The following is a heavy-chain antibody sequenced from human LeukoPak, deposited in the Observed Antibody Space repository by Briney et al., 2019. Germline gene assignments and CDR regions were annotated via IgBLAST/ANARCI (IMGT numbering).Heavy chain of an antibody. J-gene: IGHJ4*02. CDR3: ARDPEQRWLQYYFDY. Sequence: GASVKVSCKASGYTFTGYYMHWVRQAPGQGLEWMGIINPSGGSTSYAQKFQGRVTMTRDTSTSTVYMELSSLRSEDTAVYYCARDPEQRWLQYYFDYWGQGTLVTVSS. V-gene: IGHV1-46*01. CDR2: INPSGGST. D-gene: IGHD5-24*01. CDR1: GYTFTGYY.